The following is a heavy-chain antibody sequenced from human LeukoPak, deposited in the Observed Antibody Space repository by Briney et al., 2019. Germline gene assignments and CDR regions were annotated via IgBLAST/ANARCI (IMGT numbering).Heavy chain of an antibody. CDR3: AREYYDILTGYYPGPGSPDY. CDR2: INWNGGST. V-gene: IGHV3-20*04. D-gene: IGHD3-9*01. Sequence: PGGSLRLSCAASGFTFDDYGMSWVRQAPGKGLEWVSGINWNGGSTGYADSVKGRFTISRDNAKNSLYLQMNSLRAEDTALYYCAREYYDILTGYYPGPGSPDYWGQGTLVTVSS. J-gene: IGHJ4*02. CDR1: GFTFDDYG.